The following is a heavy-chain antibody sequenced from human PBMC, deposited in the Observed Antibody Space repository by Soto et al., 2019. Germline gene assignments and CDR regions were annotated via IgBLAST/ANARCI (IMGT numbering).Heavy chain of an antibody. J-gene: IGHJ4*02. CDR1: GGTFSSYP. V-gene: IGHV1-69*01. CDR2: ITPIFGTT. D-gene: IGHD2-15*01. Sequence: QVQLVQSGAEVKKPGSSVKVSCTTFGGTFSSYPISWVRQAPGEGLEWMGAITPIFGTTDYAQNFQGRLTITADESTSTAYMELTSLRSEDTATYFCARIGTSVGGYWGQGTLVTVSS. CDR3: ARIGTSVGGY.